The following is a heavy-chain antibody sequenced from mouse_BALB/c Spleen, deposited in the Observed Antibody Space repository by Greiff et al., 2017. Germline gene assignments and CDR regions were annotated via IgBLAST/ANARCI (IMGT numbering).Heavy chain of an antibody. Sequence: DVMLVESGGGLVQPGGSLRLSCATSGFTFTDYYMSWVRQPPGKALAWLGFIRNKANGYTTEYSASVKGRFTISRDNSQSILYLQMNTLRAEDSATYYCARGPSGRSYWYFDVWGAGTTVTVSS. D-gene: IGHD1-1*01. J-gene: IGHJ1*01. CDR3: ARGPSGRSYWYFDV. CDR2: IRNKANGYTT. CDR1: GFTFTDYY. V-gene: IGHV7-3*02.